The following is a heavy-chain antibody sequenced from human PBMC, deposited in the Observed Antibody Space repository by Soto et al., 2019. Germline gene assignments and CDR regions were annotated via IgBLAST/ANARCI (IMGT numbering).Heavy chain of an antibody. D-gene: IGHD3-22*01. CDR1: GGSISSYY. V-gene: IGHV4-59*01. Sequence: SETLSLTCTVSGGSISSYYWSWIRQPPGKGLEWIGYIYYSGSTNYNPSLKSRVTISVDTSKNQFSLKLSSVTAADTAVYYCARGSDYYDRSGYYSFDYWGQGTLVTVSS. CDR3: ARGSDYYDRSGYYSFDY. J-gene: IGHJ4*02. CDR2: IYYSGST.